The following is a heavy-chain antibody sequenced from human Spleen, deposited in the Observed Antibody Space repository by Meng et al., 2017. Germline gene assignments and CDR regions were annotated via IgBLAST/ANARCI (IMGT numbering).Heavy chain of an antibody. CDR2: INADSGDT. V-gene: IGHV1-2*06. D-gene: IGHD2-21*01. J-gene: IGHJ4*02. CDR1: GYTFTAYY. Sequence: ASVKVSCKTSGYTFTAYYLHWVRQAPGQGLEWVGRINADSGDTLYAQKFQGRVSMTGDTSISTAYVELSSLRSDDTAVYYCVRDENISLGKLFGDYWGQGTMVTVSS. CDR3: VRDENISLGKLFGDY.